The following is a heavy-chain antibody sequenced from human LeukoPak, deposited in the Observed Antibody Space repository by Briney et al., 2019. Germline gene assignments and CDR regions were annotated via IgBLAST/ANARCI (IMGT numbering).Heavy chain of an antibody. J-gene: IGHJ4*02. CDR1: GFTFSSYG. Sequence: PGGSLRLSCAASGFTFSSYGIHWVRQAPGKGLEWVAFIRYDGNNKYYADSVKGRFTISRDNSKNTLYLQMNSLRAEDTAVYYCAKLISPYDYWGQGTLVLVSS. V-gene: IGHV3-30*02. CDR3: AKLISPYDY. CDR2: IRYDGNNK.